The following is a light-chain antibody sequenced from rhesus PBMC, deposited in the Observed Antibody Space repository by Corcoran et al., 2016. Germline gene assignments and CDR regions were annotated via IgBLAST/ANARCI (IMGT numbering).Light chain of an antibody. CDR2: YTS. Sequence: DIQMTQSPSSLSASIGDTVTITCRASQAIYNYLAWSQQTPGKAPKPLIYYTSSLKRGVPSRFSGSGAGTEFTLTISSLQPEDFAPYYCQQHYSHPPTFGGGTKVEIK. V-gene: IGKV1S3*01. J-gene: IGKJ4*01. CDR1: QAIYNY. CDR3: QQHYSHPPT.